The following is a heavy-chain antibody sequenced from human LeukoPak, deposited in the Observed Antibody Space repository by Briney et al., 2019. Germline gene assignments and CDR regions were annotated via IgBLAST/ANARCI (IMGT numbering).Heavy chain of an antibody. CDR2: ISAYNGNT. V-gene: IGHV1-18*01. Sequence: ASVTVSCKASGYTFTRYGISWVRQAPGQGLEGMGWISAYNGNTNYAQKLQGRVTMNTDTSTSTAYMELRSLRSDDTAVYYCARDLVGATNDYYYGMDVWGQGTTVTVSS. CDR3: ARDLVGATNDYYYGMDV. CDR1: GYTFTRYG. D-gene: IGHD1-26*01. J-gene: IGHJ6*02.